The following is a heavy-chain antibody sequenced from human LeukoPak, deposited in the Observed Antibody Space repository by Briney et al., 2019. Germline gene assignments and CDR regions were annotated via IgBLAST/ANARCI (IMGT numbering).Heavy chain of an antibody. CDR3: ARQNSSSWYHYYYYYYGMDV. V-gene: IGHV3-11*06. J-gene: IGHJ6*04. Sequence: GGSLRLSYAASGFTFSDYYMSWIRQAPGKGLEWVSYISSSSSYTNYADSVKGRFTISKDNAKNSLYLQMNSLRAEDTAVYYCARQNSSSWYHYYYYYYGMDVWGKGTTVTVSS. CDR2: ISSSSSYT. D-gene: IGHD6-13*01. CDR1: GFTFSDYY.